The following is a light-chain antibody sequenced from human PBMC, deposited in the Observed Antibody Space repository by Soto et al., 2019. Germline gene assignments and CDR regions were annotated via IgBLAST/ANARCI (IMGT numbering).Light chain of an antibody. Sequence: DIQMTQSPASLAASLGDRITISCRASQTISNYLNWYHQKPGKPPKLLSYASSTFQSGVPSTFSGSGSGTEFTLSISSLQPEDFGTYYCQQSYNIPFTFGPGTKV. J-gene: IGKJ3*01. CDR1: QTISNY. CDR3: QQSYNIPFT. V-gene: IGKV1-39*01. CDR2: ASS.